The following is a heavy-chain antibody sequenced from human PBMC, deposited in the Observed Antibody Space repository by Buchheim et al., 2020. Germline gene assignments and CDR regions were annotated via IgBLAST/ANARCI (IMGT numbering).Heavy chain of an antibody. V-gene: IGHV3-30*18. Sequence: QVQLVESGGGVVQPGRSLRLSCAASGFTFSSYGMHWVRQAPGKGLEWVAVISYDGSNKYYADSVKGRFTISRDNSKTTLYLQMNSLRAEDTAVYYCAKDRRDGYNQGYFQHWGQGTL. CDR1: GFTFSSYG. CDR2: ISYDGSNK. CDR3: AKDRRDGYNQGYFQH. J-gene: IGHJ1*01. D-gene: IGHD5-24*01.